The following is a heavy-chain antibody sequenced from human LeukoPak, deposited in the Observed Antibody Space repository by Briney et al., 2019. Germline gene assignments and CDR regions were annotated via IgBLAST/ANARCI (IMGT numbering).Heavy chain of an antibody. J-gene: IGHJ4*02. D-gene: IGHD2-8*01. CDR2: INAGNGNT. CDR3: ARDAGVLMVYAIGKERDY. Sequence: ASVKVSCKASGYTFTSYAMHWVRQAPGQRLEWMGWINAGNGNTKYSQKFQGRVTITRDTSASTAYMELSSLRSEDTAVYYCARDAGVLMVYAIGKERDYWGQGTLVTVSS. CDR1: GYTFTSYA. V-gene: IGHV1-3*01.